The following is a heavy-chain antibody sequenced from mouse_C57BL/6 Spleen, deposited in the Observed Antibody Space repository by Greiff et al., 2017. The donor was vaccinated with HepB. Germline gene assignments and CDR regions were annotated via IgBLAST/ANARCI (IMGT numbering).Heavy chain of an antibody. J-gene: IGHJ2*01. V-gene: IGHV1-72*01. D-gene: IGHD2-3*01. CDR2: IDPNSGGT. Sequence: QVQLQQPGAELVKPGASVKLSCKASGYTFTSYWMHWVKQRPGRGLEWIVRIDPNSGGTKYNEKFKSKATLTVDKPSSTAYMQLSSLTSEDSAVYYCARMGLLPPYYFDYWGQGTTLTVSS. CDR3: ARMGLLPPYYFDY. CDR1: GYTFTSYW.